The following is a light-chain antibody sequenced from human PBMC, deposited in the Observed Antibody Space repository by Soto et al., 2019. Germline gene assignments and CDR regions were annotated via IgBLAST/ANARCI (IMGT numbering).Light chain of an antibody. Sequence: EIVLTQSPATLSLSPGERATLSCRASQNVSSYLAWYQQKPGQAPRLLIYDASNRAIGIPARFSGSGSGTDVTLTISSRQPEDVAVYYCQQRSNWPRLTFGGGTKVEI. CDR2: DAS. V-gene: IGKV3-11*01. J-gene: IGKJ4*02. CDR3: QQRSNWPRLT. CDR1: QNVSSY.